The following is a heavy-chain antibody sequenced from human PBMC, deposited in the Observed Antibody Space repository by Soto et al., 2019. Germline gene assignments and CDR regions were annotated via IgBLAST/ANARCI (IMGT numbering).Heavy chain of an antibody. CDR3: ARGNDYYDSSYFDY. D-gene: IGHD3-22*01. Sequence: SETLSLTCTVSGGSVSSGSYYWSWIRQPPGKGLEWIGYIYYSGSTNYNPSLKSRVTISVDTSKNQFSLKLSSVTAADTAVYYCARGNDYYDSSYFDYWGQGTLVTVSS. V-gene: IGHV4-61*01. J-gene: IGHJ4*02. CDR1: GGSVSSGSYY. CDR2: IYYSGST.